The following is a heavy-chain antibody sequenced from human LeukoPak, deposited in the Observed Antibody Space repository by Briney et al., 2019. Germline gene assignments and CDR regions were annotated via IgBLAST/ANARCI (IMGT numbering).Heavy chain of an antibody. CDR1: GYTFTSYY. J-gene: IGHJ5*02. D-gene: IGHD2-2*01. CDR2: INPSGGST. V-gene: IGHV1-46*01. CDR3: ARGGYCSSTSCPNWFDP. Sequence: ASVKVSCKASGYTFTSYYMHWVRQAPGQGLEWMGIINPSGGSTSHAQKFQGRVTMTRDTSTSTVYMELSSLRSEDTAVYYCARGGYCSSTSCPNWFDPWGQGTLVTVSS.